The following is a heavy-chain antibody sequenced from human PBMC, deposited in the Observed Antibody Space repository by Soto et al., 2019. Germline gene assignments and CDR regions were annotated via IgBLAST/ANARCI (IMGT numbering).Heavy chain of an antibody. J-gene: IGHJ6*02. D-gene: IGHD3-10*01. CDR1: GYTFTTYW. Sequence: PRESLKISCKGSGYTFTTYWIAWVRQMPGKGLEWMGIIYPGDSDTKYSPSFQGQVTISADKSISTAYLQWSNLKASDSATYYCARSGSGTYERSKYYFYGMDVWGQGATVTVSS. V-gene: IGHV5-51*01. CDR2: IYPGDSDT. CDR3: ARSGSGTYERSKYYFYGMDV.